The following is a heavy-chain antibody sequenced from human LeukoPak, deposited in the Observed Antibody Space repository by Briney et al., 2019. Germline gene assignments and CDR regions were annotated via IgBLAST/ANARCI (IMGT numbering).Heavy chain of an antibody. CDR1: GGSFSGYY. CDR3: ARRVYRGITMVRGELQS. J-gene: IGHJ5*02. CDR2: INHSGST. V-gene: IGHV4-34*01. D-gene: IGHD3-10*01. Sequence: SETLSLTCAAYGGSFSGYYWSWIRQPPGKGLEWIGEINHSGSTNYNPSLKSRVTISVDTSKNQFSLKLSSVTAADTAVYYCARRVYRGITMVRGELQSWGQGTLVTVSS.